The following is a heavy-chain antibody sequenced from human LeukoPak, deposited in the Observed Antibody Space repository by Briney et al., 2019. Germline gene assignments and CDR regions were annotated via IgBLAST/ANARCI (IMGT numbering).Heavy chain of an antibody. V-gene: IGHV3-74*01. CDR3: VRKFATGD. Sequence: GGSLRLSCAASGFTFSSHLMHWVRQAQGRGLVWVSSVKSDGTATNYADSVKGRFTLSRDNAKNTLYLQMNSLRVGDTAVYYCVRKFATGDWGQGTLVTVSS. CDR1: GFTFSSHL. CDR2: VKSDGTAT. J-gene: IGHJ4*02. D-gene: IGHD1-14*01.